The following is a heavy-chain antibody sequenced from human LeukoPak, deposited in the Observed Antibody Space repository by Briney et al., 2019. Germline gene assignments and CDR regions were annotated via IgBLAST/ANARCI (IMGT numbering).Heavy chain of an antibody. CDR2: IYYSGST. D-gene: IGHD1-26*01. CDR1: GGSISSSSYY. Sequence: PPETLSLTCTVSGGSISSSSYYWGWIRQPPGKGLEWIGSIYYSGSTYYNPSLKSRVTISVDTSKNQFSLKLSSVTAADTAVYYCARVVGATSPIFDYWGQGTLVTVSS. V-gene: IGHV4-39*01. CDR3: ARVVGATSPIFDY. J-gene: IGHJ4*02.